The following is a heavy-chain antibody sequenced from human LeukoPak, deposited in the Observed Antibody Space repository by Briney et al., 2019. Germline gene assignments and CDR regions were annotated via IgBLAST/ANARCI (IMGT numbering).Heavy chain of an antibody. J-gene: IGHJ3*02. CDR1: GFTFSSYA. Sequence: GGSLRLSCAASGFTFSSYAMSWVRQAPGKGLEWVSAISGSGGSTYYADSVKGRFTISRDNSKNTLYLQMNSLRAGDTAVYYCAKELRITMIVVVITYTAFDIWGQGTMVTVSS. V-gene: IGHV3-23*01. CDR3: AKELRITMIVVVITYTAFDI. D-gene: IGHD3-22*01. CDR2: ISGSGGST.